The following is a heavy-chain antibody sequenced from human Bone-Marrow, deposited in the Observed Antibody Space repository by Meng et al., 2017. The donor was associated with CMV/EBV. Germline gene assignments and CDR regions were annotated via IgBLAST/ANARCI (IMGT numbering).Heavy chain of an antibody. J-gene: IGHJ4*02. Sequence: SETLSLTCIVSGYSISSGYYWGWIRQPPGKGLEWIGSIYHSGSTYYNPSLKSRVTISVDTSKNQFSLKLSSVTAADTAVYYCASLKYYYDSSGYHLPGDWGQGTLVTRFS. D-gene: IGHD3-22*01. V-gene: IGHV4-38-2*02. CDR2: IYHSGST. CDR1: GYSISSGYY. CDR3: ASLKYYYDSSGYHLPGD.